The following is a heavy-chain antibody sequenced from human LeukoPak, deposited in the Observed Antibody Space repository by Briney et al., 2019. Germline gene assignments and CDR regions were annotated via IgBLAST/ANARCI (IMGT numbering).Heavy chain of an antibody. D-gene: IGHD5-18*01. CDR2: ISWDGGST. CDR3: AKDMGGCSYVVDAFDI. Sequence: PGGSLRLSCAASGFTFDDYTMHWVRQAPGKGLEWVSLISWDGGSTYYADSVKGRFTISRDNSKNSLYLQMNSLRTEDTALYYCAKDMGGCSYVVDAFDIWGQGTMVTVSS. CDR1: GFTFDDYT. J-gene: IGHJ3*02. V-gene: IGHV3-43*01.